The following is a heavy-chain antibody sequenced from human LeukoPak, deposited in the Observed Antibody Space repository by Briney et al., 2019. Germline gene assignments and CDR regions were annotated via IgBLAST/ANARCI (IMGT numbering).Heavy chain of an antibody. Sequence: SETLSLTCTVSGGSTSSYYWSWIRQPPGKGLEWIGYIYYSGSTNYNPSLKSRVTISVDTSKNQFSLKLSSVTAADTAVYYCARVSLIAAAGPYNWFDPWGQGTLVTVSS. V-gene: IGHV4-59*01. J-gene: IGHJ5*02. CDR2: IYYSGST. D-gene: IGHD6-13*01. CDR1: GGSTSSYY. CDR3: ARVSLIAAAGPYNWFDP.